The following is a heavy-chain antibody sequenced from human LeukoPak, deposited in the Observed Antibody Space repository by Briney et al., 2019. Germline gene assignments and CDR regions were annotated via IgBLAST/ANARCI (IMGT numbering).Heavy chain of an antibody. CDR1: GGTFSSYA. J-gene: IGHJ1*01. CDR3: ARDVPGIALTTPVRFQH. V-gene: IGHV1-69*13. CDR2: IIPIFGTA. Sequence: SVKVSCKASGGTFSSYAISWVRQAPGQGLEWMGGIIPIFGTANYAQKFQGRVTITADESTSTAYMELSSLRSDDTAVYYCARDVPGIALTTPVRFQHWGQGTLVTVSS. D-gene: IGHD6-13*01.